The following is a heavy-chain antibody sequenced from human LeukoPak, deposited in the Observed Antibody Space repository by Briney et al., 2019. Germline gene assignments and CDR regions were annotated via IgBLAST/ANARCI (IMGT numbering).Heavy chain of an antibody. Sequence: GGSLRLSCAASGFTFSSYEMNWVRQAPGKGLEWVSYISSSGSTIYYADSVKGRFTIFRDNAKNSLYLQMNSLRAEDTAVYYCARSAAARSFGYWGQGTLVTVSS. CDR3: ARSAAARSFGY. V-gene: IGHV3-48*03. D-gene: IGHD6-13*01. CDR2: ISSSGSTI. CDR1: GFTFSSYE. J-gene: IGHJ4*02.